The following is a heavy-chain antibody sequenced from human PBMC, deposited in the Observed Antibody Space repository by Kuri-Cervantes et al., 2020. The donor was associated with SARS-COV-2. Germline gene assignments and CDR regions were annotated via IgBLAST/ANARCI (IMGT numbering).Heavy chain of an antibody. J-gene: IGHJ6*02. CDR2: IWYGGSNK. V-gene: IGHV3-30*02. CDR1: GFTFSSYG. Sequence: GGSLRLSCAASGFTFSSYGMHWVRQAPGKGLEWVAVIWYGGSNKYYADSVKGRFTISRDNSKNTLYLQMNSLRAEDTAVYYCAKVGFPELERLVYYGMDVWGQGTTVTVSS. D-gene: IGHD1-1*01. CDR3: AKVGFPELERLVYYGMDV.